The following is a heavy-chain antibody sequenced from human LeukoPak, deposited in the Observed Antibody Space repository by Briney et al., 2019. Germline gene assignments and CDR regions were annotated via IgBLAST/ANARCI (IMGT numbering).Heavy chain of an antibody. CDR3: ARQDGKELHY. CDR1: GYTFTSYG. V-gene: IGHV1-2*06. D-gene: IGHD4-23*01. CDR2: INPNSGGT. Sequence: ASVKVSCKASGYTFTSYGISWVRQAPGQGLEWMGRINPNSGGTNYAQKFQGRVTMTRDTSISTAYMELSRLRSDDTAVYYCARQDGKELHYWGQGTLVTVSS. J-gene: IGHJ4*02.